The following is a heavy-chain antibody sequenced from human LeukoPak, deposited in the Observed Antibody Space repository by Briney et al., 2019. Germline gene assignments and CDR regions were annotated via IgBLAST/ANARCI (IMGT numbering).Heavy chain of an antibody. D-gene: IGHD3-10*01. Sequence: GGSLRLSCAASGLTFSSYAMSWVRQAPGKGLEWVSGISGSGGSAYYADSVKGRFTISRDNSKKRLYLQMNGLRAEDTASYYCAKDRLWCGELLFYMDVWGKGTTVTVSS. J-gene: IGHJ6*03. CDR2: ISGSGGSA. V-gene: IGHV3-23*01. CDR1: GLTFSSYA. CDR3: AKDRLWCGELLFYMDV.